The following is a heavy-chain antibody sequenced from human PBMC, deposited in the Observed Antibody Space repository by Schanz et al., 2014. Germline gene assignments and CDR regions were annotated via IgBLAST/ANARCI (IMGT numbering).Heavy chain of an antibody. J-gene: IGHJ4*02. CDR2: ISASGGDT. CDR1: GFSFSSYA. Sequence: EVQLLESGGGLVEPGGSLRLSCAASGFSFSSYAMGWVRQARGKGLEWVSVISASGGDTYYADSVKGRFTISRDNSKNTLYLQMNSLRAEDTAVYYCARAGYCTSVSCSLFVSDYWGQGTLVTVSS. CDR3: ARAGYCTSVSCSLFVSDY. D-gene: IGHD2-2*03. V-gene: IGHV3-23*01.